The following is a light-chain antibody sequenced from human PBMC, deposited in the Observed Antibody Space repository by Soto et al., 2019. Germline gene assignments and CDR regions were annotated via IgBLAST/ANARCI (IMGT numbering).Light chain of an antibody. CDR3: QQYNSHSPWT. V-gene: IGKV1-5*01. CDR1: QHITTW. J-gene: IGKJ1*01. Sequence: DIHMTQSPSTLSASVGDRVTVSCRASQHITTWLAWYQQKPGEAPKLLISDASSLQSGVPSRFSGTGSGTEFTLTITRLQPDDFATYYCQQYNSHSPWTFGQGTKVEIK. CDR2: DAS.